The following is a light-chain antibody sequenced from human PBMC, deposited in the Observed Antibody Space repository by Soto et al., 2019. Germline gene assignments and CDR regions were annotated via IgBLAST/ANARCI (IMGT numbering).Light chain of an antibody. CDR3: QQRSNWPT. Sequence: EIVLTQSPGTLSLAPGERATLSCRASQSVSSSYLAWYQQKVGQGPRLLMYGTSRRATGTPDRFSGSGSGTDFTLTISSLEPEDFAVYYCQQRSNWPTFGQGTKVDI. CDR1: QSVSSSY. CDR2: GTS. V-gene: IGKV3D-20*02. J-gene: IGKJ1*01.